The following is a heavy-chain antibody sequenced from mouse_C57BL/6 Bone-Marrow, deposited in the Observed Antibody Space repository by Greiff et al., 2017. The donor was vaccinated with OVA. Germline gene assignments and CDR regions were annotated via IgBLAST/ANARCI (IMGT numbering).Heavy chain of an antibody. D-gene: IGHD2-5*01. CDR3: ARSAYSNLYYAMDY. CDR1: GFNIKDYY. Sequence: EVQLQQSGAELVKPGASVKLSCTASGFNIKDYYMHWVKQRTEQGLEWIGRIDPEDGDTKYAPKFQGKATITADTSSNTAYLQLSSLTSEDTAVYYCARSAYSNLYYAMDYWGQGTSVTVSS. J-gene: IGHJ4*01. V-gene: IGHV14-2*01. CDR2: IDPEDGDT.